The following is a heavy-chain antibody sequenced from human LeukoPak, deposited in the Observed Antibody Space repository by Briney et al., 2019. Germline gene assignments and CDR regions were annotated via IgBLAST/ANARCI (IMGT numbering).Heavy chain of an antibody. CDR3: ARVSDSGYDRELNDDAFDI. CDR2: INPNSGGT. D-gene: IGHD5-12*01. J-gene: IGHJ3*02. Sequence: GASVKVSCKASGYTFTGYYMHWVRQAPGQGLEWMGWINPNSGGTNYAQKFQERVTMTRDTSISTAYMEQSSLSSEDTAVYYCARVSDSGYDRELNDDAFDIWGQGTMVTVSS. V-gene: IGHV1-2*02. CDR1: GYTFTGYY.